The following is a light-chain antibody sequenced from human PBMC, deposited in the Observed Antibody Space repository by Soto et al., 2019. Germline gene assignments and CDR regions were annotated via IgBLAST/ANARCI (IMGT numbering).Light chain of an antibody. J-gene: IGLJ2*01. Sequence: QSVLTQPPSASGTPGQRVFISCSGSRSNIGGTNYAYWYQQLPGAAPKLLMHSNNLRPSGVPERISGSKSGTSASLAISGLRSEDEAVYYCASWDDRLGAVIFGGGTKVTVL. CDR3: ASWDDRLGAVI. CDR2: SNN. V-gene: IGLV1-47*02. CDR1: RSNIGGTNY.